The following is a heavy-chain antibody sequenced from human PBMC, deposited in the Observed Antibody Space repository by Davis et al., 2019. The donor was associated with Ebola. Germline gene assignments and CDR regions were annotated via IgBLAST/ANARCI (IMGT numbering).Heavy chain of an antibody. CDR2: INPSGGST. CDR1: GYTFTTYY. V-gene: IGHV1-46*01. Sequence: ASVKVSCKASGYTFTTYYIHWVRQAPGQGLEWMGIINPSGGSTSYAQKFQGRVTMTRDTSTSTVYMELSSLRSEDTAVYYCARDFYRYCSSTSCKNAFDIWGQGTMVTVSS. D-gene: IGHD2-2*01. CDR3: ARDFYRYCSSTSCKNAFDI. J-gene: IGHJ3*02.